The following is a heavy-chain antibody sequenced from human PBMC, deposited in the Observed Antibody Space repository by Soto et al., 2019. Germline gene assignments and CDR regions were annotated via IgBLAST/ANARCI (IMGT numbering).Heavy chain of an antibody. CDR1: GYTFSNYA. CDR2: ISAYSGKT. V-gene: IGHV1-18*01. CDR3: TKDEPRWLHGPFDY. J-gene: IGHJ4*02. D-gene: IGHD5-18*01. Sequence: QVQLVQSGGEVKKPGASVKVSCQASGYTFSNYAISWLRQAPGQGPEWMGWISAYSGKTDYAPKFQVRLTLTTDTSTSTAYMELRSLRSDDTAVYYCTKDEPRWLHGPFDYWGQGTLVTVSS.